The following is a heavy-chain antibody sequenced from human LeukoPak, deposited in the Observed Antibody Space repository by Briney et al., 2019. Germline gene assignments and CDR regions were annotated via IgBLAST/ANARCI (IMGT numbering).Heavy chain of an antibody. Sequence: PSETLSLTCAVYGGSFSGYYWSWIRQPPGKGLEWIGEINHSGSTNYNPSLKSRVTISVDTSKNQFSLKLSSVTAADTAVYYCAGGKRDSSLDYWGQGTLVTVSS. CDR3: AGGKRDSSLDY. D-gene: IGHD6-13*01. CDR1: GGSFSGYY. CDR2: INHSGST. V-gene: IGHV4-34*01. J-gene: IGHJ4*02.